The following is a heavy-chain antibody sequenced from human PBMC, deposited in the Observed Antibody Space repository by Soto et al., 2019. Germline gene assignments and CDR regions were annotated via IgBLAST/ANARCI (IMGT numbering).Heavy chain of an antibody. J-gene: IGHJ6*02. Sequence: QVQLVQSGAEVRKPGASVKVSCKASGYTFTTYGISWVRQAPGQGLEGMGWISGYNGHTKYAQKFQGRVTFPTDTSTTTVYMDLRSLRSDDTAVYYCAMEGEMPYYYYGLDVWGQGTTVTVSS. CDR2: ISGYNGHT. V-gene: IGHV1-18*01. CDR1: GYTFTTYG. D-gene: IGHD3-16*01. CDR3: AMEGEMPYYYYGLDV.